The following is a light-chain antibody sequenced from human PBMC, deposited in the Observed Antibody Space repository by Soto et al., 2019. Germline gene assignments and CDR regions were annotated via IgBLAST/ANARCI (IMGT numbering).Light chain of an antibody. V-gene: IGKV3-15*01. CDR2: GAS. CDR3: QQYNNWPPDRT. J-gene: IGKJ1*01. Sequence: EIVMTQSPATLSVSPEERATLSCRASQSVSSNLAWYQQKPGQAPRLLIYGASTRANGIPARFSGSGSGTELTLTISSLQSEDFAIYLCQQYNNWPPDRTFGQGTQVEIK. CDR1: QSVSSN.